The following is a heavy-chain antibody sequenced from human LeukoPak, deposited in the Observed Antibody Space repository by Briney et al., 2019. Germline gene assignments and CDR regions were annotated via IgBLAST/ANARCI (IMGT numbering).Heavy chain of an antibody. CDR3: ARDNGDYYGSGSFDY. CDR2: INVGNGNT. V-gene: IGHV1-3*01. J-gene: IGHJ4*02. CDR1: GYSFSTYA. D-gene: IGHD3-10*01. Sequence: ASVKVSCKPSGYSFSTYAMQWVRQAPGQRLEWMGWINVGNGNTKYSQEFQGRVTLTRDTSASTAYMELSSLRSEDTAVYYCARDNGDYYGSGSFDYWGQGTLVTVSS.